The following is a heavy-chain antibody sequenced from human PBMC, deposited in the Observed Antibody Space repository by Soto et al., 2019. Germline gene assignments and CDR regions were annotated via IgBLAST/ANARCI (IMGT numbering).Heavy chain of an antibody. V-gene: IGHV4-59*01. CDR1: GGSISSYY. J-gene: IGHJ3*02. CDR2: IYYSGST. Sequence: SETLSLTCTVSGGSISSYYWSWIRQPPGKGLEWIGYIYYSGSTNYNPSLKSRVTISVDTSKNQFSLKLSSVTAADTAVYYCARDRRWLQFRYDFDIWGQGTMVTVSS. D-gene: IGHD5-12*01. CDR3: ARDRRWLQFRYDFDI.